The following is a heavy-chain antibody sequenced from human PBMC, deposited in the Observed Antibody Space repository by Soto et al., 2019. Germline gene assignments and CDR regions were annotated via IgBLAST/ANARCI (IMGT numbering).Heavy chain of an antibody. CDR1: GYTFTSDD. J-gene: IGHJ1*01. D-gene: IGHD2-15*01. Sequence: GASVKVSCKASGYTFTSDDINWVRQATGQGLEWMGWMNPNSGNTGFAQKFQGRVTMTRNTSISTAYMELSSLRSEDTAVYYCARGRKKHVSGGSCYGFQLWGQGTLVTVSS. V-gene: IGHV1-8*01. CDR3: ARGRKKHVSGGSCYGFQL. CDR2: MNPNSGNT.